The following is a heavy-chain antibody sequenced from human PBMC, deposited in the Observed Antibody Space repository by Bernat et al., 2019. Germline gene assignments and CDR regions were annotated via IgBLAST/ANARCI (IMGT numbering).Heavy chain of an antibody. Sequence: QVQLVESGGGLVKPGGSLRLSCAASGFTFSDYYMSWIRQAPGKGLEWVSYISSSSSYTNYADSVKGRFTISRDNAKNSLYLQMNSLRAEDTAVYYCARDIRYYYGSGDGGDYWGQGTLVTVSS. V-gene: IGHV3-11*06. CDR3: ARDIRYYYGSGDGGDY. CDR1: GFTFSDYY. J-gene: IGHJ4*02. D-gene: IGHD3-10*01. CDR2: ISSSSSYT.